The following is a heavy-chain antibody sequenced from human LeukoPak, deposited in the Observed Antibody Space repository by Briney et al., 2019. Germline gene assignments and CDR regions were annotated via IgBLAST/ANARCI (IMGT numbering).Heavy chain of an antibody. J-gene: IGHJ3*02. Sequence: GESLKISCKGSGYSFTSYWIGWVRQMPGKGLEWMGIIYPGDSDTSYSPSFQGQVTISADKSISTAYLQWSSLKASDTAMYYCARHLLSTYYYDSSGYLDAFDIWGQGTMVTVSS. D-gene: IGHD3-22*01. CDR3: ARHLLSTYYYDSSGYLDAFDI. CDR1: GYSFTSYW. CDR2: IYPGDSDT. V-gene: IGHV5-51*01.